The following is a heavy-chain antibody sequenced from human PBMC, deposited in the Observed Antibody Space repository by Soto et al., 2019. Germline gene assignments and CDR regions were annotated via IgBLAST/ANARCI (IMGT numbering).Heavy chain of an antibody. CDR3: AKGKIVEDYFDY. CDR2: ISGSGGST. V-gene: IGHV3-23*01. J-gene: IGHJ4*02. CDR1: VVSFNVYA. Sequence: WTLRLSCAASVVSFNVYAMSWVRQAPGKGLEWVSAISGSGGSTYYADSVKGRFTISRDNSKNTLYLQMNSLRAEDTAVYYCAKGKIVEDYFDYWGQGTLVTVSS. D-gene: IGHD3-22*01.